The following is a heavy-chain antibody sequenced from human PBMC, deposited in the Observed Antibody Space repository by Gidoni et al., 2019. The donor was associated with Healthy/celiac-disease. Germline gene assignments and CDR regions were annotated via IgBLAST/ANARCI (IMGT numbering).Heavy chain of an antibody. V-gene: IGHV4-34*01. CDR3: ARGLYYDFCSGYYLAAFDY. D-gene: IGHD3-3*01. CDR2: INHSGST. J-gene: IGHJ4*02. CDR1: GGSVTGYY. Sequence: QVQLQQLGAGLLKPSETLSLTCAVYGGSVTGYYWSWIRQPPGKGLEWIGEINHSGSTNYNPSLKRRVTISVETDKNQFSLKLSSGTAADTAVYYCARGLYYDFCSGYYLAAFDYWGQGTLVTVSS.